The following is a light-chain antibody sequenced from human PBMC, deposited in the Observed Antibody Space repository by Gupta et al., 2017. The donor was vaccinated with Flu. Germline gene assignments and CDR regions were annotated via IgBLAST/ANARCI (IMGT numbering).Light chain of an antibody. J-gene: IGKJ2*01. CDR2: GAS. Sequence: EILMTQSPPPLSVSPGERATLSCRASQSVSSKLAWYQQKPGQAPRLLIYGASTRATGIPARFSGSGSGTEFTLTISSLQSEDFAVYYCQQYNNWPNTFGQGTKLEIK. CDR3: QQYNNWPNT. CDR1: QSVSSK. V-gene: IGKV3-15*01.